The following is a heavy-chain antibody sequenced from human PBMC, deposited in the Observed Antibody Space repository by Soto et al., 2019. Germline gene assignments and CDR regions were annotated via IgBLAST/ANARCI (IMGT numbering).Heavy chain of an antibody. CDR3: ARKEMSSGMDV. D-gene: IGHD1-26*01. CDR1: GYSFTIYW. Sequence: GESLKISCNGSGYSFTIYWIVWVRQMPGKGLEWMGNIYAGDSATRYSPSFRRQVTFSVDKSLSTAYLQWSSLKASYTAMYYCARKEMSSGMDVWGQGTTVTVSS. V-gene: IGHV5-51*01. J-gene: IGHJ6*02. CDR2: IYAGDSAT.